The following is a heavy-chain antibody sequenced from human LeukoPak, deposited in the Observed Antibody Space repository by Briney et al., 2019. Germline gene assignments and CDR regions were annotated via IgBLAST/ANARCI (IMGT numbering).Heavy chain of an antibody. CDR3: VRNDRYYDFRSGLTSYGMDV. D-gene: IGHD3-3*01. J-gene: IGHJ6*02. Sequence: GGSLRLSCAASGFSFSGYWMNWVRQAPGKVLEWVANIKQDGSENYYMDSVKGRFTISRDNAKKSLYLQMNSLRAEDTAVYYCVRNDRYYDFRSGLTSYGMDVWGQGTTVIVSS. V-gene: IGHV3-7*01. CDR1: GFSFSGYW. CDR2: IKQDGSEN.